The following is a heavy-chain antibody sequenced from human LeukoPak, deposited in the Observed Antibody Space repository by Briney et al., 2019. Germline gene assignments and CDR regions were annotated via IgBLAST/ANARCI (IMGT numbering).Heavy chain of an antibody. Sequence: GGSLRLSCAASGFTFSSYSMNWVRQAPGKGLEWVSSISSSSSYIYYAAPVKGRFTISRDNAKNSLYLQMNSLRAEDTAVYYCARYNWFDPWGQGTLVTVSS. CDR1: GFTFSSYS. CDR3: ARYNWFDP. J-gene: IGHJ5*02. V-gene: IGHV3-21*01. CDR2: ISSSSSYI.